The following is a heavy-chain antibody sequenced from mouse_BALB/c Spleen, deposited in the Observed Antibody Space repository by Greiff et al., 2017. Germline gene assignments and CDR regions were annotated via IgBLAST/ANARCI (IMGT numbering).Heavy chain of an antibody. D-gene: IGHD2-14*01. Sequence: EVMLVESGGGLVKPGGSLKLSCAASGFTFSSYAMSWVRQTPEKRLEWVASISSGGSTYYPDSVKGRFTISRDNARNILYLQMSSLRSEDTAMYYCARGPYRDYAMDYWGQGTSVTVSS. V-gene: IGHV5-6-5*01. CDR3: ARGPYRDYAMDY. J-gene: IGHJ4*01. CDR2: ISSGGST. CDR1: GFTFSSYA.